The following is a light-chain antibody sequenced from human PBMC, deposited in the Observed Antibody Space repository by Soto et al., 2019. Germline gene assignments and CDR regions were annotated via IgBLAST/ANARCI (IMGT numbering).Light chain of an antibody. CDR1: QSVSSN. V-gene: IGKV3-15*01. CDR2: GAS. J-gene: IGKJ1*01. CDR3: QQRSNWPPWT. Sequence: EIVMTQSPATPSVSPGERATLSCRVSQSVSSNLAWYQQKPGQAPRLLIYGASTRATGIPARFSGSGSGTDFTLTISSLEPEDFAVYYCQQRSNWPPWTFGQGTKVDIK.